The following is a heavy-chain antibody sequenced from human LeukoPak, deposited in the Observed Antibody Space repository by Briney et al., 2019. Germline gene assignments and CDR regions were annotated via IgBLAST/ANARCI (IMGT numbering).Heavy chain of an antibody. CDR2: IWYDGSNE. Sequence: GGSLRLLSSASGFIFRNYCIHRVRQPPGKGVVGVVAIWYDGSNENYVDSVKGRFTICRDNSKKCLYLEMDNLRVEDTAVYYCVRGYYDGNSDFDYWAREPWSPSPQ. D-gene: IGHD3-3*01. J-gene: IGHJ4*02. V-gene: IGHV3-33*01. CDR3: VRGYYDGNSDFDY. CDR1: GFIFRNYC.